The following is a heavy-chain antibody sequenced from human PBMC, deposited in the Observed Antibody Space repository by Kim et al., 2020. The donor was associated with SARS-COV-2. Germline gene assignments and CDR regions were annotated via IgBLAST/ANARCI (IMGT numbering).Heavy chain of an antibody. CDR1: GGSISSGGYY. D-gene: IGHD2-2*01. CDR2: IYYSGST. Sequence: SETLSLTCTVSGGSISSGGYYWSWIRQHPGKGLEWIGYIYYSGSTYYNPSLKSRVTISVDTSKNQFSLKLSSVTAADTAVYYCARVAVVQAVDRWFDPWGQGTLVAVSS. V-gene: IGHV4-31*03. J-gene: IGHJ5*02. CDR3: ARVAVVQAVDRWFDP.